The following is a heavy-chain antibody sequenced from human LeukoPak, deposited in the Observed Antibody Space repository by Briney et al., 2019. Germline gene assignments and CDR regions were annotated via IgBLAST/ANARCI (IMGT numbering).Heavy chain of an antibody. Sequence: SETLSLTCTVSGDSISSSYWGWIRQPAGKGLEWIGRIHTSGSTYYSPSLKSRVTMSVDTSTNQFSLKLSSVTAADTAMYYCARVRLGRGLDYWGQGTPVTASS. V-gene: IGHV4-4*07. D-gene: IGHD6-19*01. CDR1: GDSISSSY. CDR3: ARVRLGRGLDY. CDR2: IHTSGST. J-gene: IGHJ4*02.